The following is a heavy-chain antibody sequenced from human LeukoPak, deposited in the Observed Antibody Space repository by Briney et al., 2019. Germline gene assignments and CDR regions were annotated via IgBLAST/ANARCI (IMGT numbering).Heavy chain of an antibody. D-gene: IGHD3-10*01. V-gene: IGHV3-21*01. J-gene: IGHJ4*02. CDR2: ISSSSSYI. CDR1: GFTFSSYS. CDR3: ARDEKDLLWFGESDYDY. Sequence: PGGSLRLSCAASGFTFSSYSMNWVRQAPGKGLEWVSSISSSSSYIYYADSLKGRFTISRVNAKNSLYLQMNSLRAGDTAVYYRARDEKDLLWFGESDYDYWGQGTLVTVSS.